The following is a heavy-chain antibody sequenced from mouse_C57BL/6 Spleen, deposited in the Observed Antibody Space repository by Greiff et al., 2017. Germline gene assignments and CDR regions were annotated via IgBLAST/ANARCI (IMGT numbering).Heavy chain of an antibody. J-gene: IGHJ4*01. CDR3: ARTDDYAMDY. V-gene: IGHV1-76*01. CDR1: GYTFTDYY. Sequence: VQGVESGAELVRPGASVKLSCKASGYTFTDYYINWVKQRPGQGLEWIARIYPGSGNTYYIEKFKGKATLTAEKSSSTAYMQLSSLTSEDSAVYFCARTDDYAMDYWGQGTSVTVSS. CDR2: IYPGSGNT.